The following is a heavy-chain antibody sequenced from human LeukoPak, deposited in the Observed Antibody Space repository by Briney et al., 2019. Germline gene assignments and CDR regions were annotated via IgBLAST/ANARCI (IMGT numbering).Heavy chain of an antibody. CDR3: ARGEVGERLVPGPPEYYFDY. D-gene: IGHD6-13*01. CDR2: IYHSGST. J-gene: IGHJ4*02. V-gene: IGHV4-30-2*01. CDR1: GGSISSGGYS. Sequence: SQTLSLTCAVSGGSISSGGYSWSWIRQPPGKGLEWIGYIYHSGSTYYTPSLKSRVTISVDRSKNQFSLKLSSVTAADTAVYYCARGEVGERLVPGPPEYYFDYWGQGTLVTVSS.